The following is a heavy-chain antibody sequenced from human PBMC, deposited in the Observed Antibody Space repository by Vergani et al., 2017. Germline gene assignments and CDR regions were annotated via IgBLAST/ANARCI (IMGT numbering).Heavy chain of an antibody. D-gene: IGHD1-1*01. CDR2: ISYDGTQK. J-gene: IGHJ1*01. V-gene: IGHV3-30*03. CDR1: GFTSSYYR. CDR3: ATKSCGTPGCQIGYFRE. Sequence: QVHLVESGGGVVQPGRSLRLSCVVSGFTSSYYRMHWVRPAPGKGLEWVAVISYDGTQKYYANSVKGRFTISRDNSKSTLYLQMNSLRTEDTAVYYCATKSCGTPGCQIGYFREWGQGTLVTVSS.